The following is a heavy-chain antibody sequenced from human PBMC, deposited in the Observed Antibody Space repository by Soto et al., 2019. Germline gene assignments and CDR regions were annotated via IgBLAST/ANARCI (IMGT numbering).Heavy chain of an antibody. CDR2: MNPNSGNT. J-gene: IGHJ6*02. D-gene: IGHD3-10*01. V-gene: IGHV1-8*01. Sequence: ASVKVSCKASGYTFTSYDINWVRQATGQGLEWMGWMNPNSGNTGYAQKFQGRVTMTRNTSISTAYMELSSLRSEDTAVYYCARAKVLLWVGESPEWYGMDVRGQGTTVTVYS. CDR1: GYTFTSYD. CDR3: ARAKVLLWVGESPEWYGMDV.